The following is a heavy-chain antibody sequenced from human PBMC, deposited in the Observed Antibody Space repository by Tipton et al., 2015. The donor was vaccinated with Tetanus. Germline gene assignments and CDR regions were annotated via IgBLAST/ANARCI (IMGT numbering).Heavy chain of an antibody. CDR1: GFTFSDYS. CDR2: ISSSSYYI. J-gene: IGHJ4*02. V-gene: IGHV3-21*01. CDR3: AREGYGSGSYPDY. D-gene: IGHD3-10*01. Sequence: AASGFTFSDYSMKWVRQAPGKGLEWVSSISSSSYYIYYADSVKGRFTVSRDNAKNSLYLQMNSLRAEDTAVYYCAREGYGSGSYPDYWGQGTLVTVSS.